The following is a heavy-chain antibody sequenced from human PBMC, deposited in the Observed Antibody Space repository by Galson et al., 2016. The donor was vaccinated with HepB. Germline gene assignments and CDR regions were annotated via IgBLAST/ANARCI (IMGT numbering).Heavy chain of an antibody. D-gene: IGHD3/OR15-3a*01. J-gene: IGHJ4*02. CDR1: GFTFSTCP. V-gene: IGHV3-23*01. Sequence: SLRLSCAASGFTFSTCPMGRVRQAPGKGPEWVSGINAGGNNRYYSDSVKGRFAISRDNSKNTLYLQLDNLRGEDTAVYYCVKNVGLDGFDYWGQGTLVIVSS. CDR3: VKNVGLDGFDY. CDR2: INAGGNNR.